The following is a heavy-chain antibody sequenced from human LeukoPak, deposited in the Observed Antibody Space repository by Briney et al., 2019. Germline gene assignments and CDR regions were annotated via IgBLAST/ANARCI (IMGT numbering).Heavy chain of an antibody. CDR1: GGSISSYY. CDR3: ARDRRITVFGVVTSGMDV. J-gene: IGHJ6*03. V-gene: IGHV4-59*01. D-gene: IGHD3-3*01. Sequence: PSETLSLTCTVSGGSISSYYWSWIRQPPGKGLEWIGYIYYSGSTNYNPSLKSRVTISVDTSKNQFSLKLSSVTAADTAVYYCARDRRITVFGVVTSGMDVWGKGTTVTVSS. CDR2: IYYSGST.